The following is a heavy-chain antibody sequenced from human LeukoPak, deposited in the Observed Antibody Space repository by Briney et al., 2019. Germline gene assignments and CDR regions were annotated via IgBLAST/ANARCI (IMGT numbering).Heavy chain of an antibody. D-gene: IGHD1-1*01. Sequence: SETLSLTCSGSGGSISNYYWSWIRQPPGKGLEWIGYIYSSGSTNYNPSLKSRVTISVDASKIQFSLRLSSVTAADTAVYYCARHRGNWSFDSWGRGTLVTVSS. CDR1: GGSISNYY. CDR2: IYSSGST. CDR3: ARHRGNWSFDS. V-gene: IGHV4-4*09. J-gene: IGHJ4*02.